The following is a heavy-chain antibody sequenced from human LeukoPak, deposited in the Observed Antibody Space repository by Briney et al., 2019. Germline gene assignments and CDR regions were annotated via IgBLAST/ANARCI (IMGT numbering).Heavy chain of an antibody. CDR3: ARGPRLRRLLDY. D-gene: IGHD3-16*01. J-gene: IGHJ4*02. Sequence: SQTLSLTCAISGDSVSTNSAAWNWIRQSPSRGLEWLGRTYSRSKWYNDYAVSVKSRITINPDTPKNQVSLQLDSVTPEDTAVYYCARGPRLRRLLDYWGQGTLVTVSS. CDR1: GDSVSTNSAA. V-gene: IGHV6-1*01. CDR2: TYSRSKWYN.